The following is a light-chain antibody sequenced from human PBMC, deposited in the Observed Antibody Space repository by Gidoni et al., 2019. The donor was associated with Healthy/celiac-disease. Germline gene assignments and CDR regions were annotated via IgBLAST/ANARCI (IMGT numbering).Light chain of an antibody. Sequence: QTALTQPASVPGSPGQSITISCTGTSSDVGGYNYVSWYQQHPGKAPKLMIYDVSNRPSGVPNRFSGSKSGNTASLTISGLQAEDEADYYCSSYTSSSTVVFGGGTKLTVL. CDR3: SSYTSSSTVV. J-gene: IGLJ2*01. CDR1: SSDVGGYNY. V-gene: IGLV2-14*01. CDR2: DVS.